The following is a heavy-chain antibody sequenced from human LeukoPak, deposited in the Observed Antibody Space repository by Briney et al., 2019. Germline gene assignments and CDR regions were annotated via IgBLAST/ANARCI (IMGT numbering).Heavy chain of an antibody. J-gene: IGHJ5*02. CDR2: IKQDGSEN. Sequence: GGSLRLSCAASGFTLSNYWMSWVRQAPGKGLEWVANIKQDGSENYYVDSVKGRFTISRDNAKNSLYLQMNSLRAEDTAVHYCARGSGWYFPWGQGTLVTVSS. V-gene: IGHV3-7*01. CDR1: GFTLSNYW. D-gene: IGHD6-19*01. CDR3: ARGSGWYFP.